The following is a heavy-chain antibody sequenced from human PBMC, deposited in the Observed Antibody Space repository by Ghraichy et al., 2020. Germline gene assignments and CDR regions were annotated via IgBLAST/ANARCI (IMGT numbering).Heavy chain of an antibody. J-gene: IGHJ6*02. Sequence: SQTLSLTCAISGDSVSSNSAAWNCIRQSPSRGLEWLGRTYYRAKWLNYYKVSMKSRLTINPYTSKNQFSLHLISMTLYDTGVYYCARDGGAGTTTLDFYYGIDVWGQGTTVTVSS. CDR1: GDSVSSNSAA. CDR3: ARDGGAGTTTLDFYYGIDV. CDR2: TYYRAKWLN. V-gene: IGHV6-1*01. D-gene: IGHD1-7*01.